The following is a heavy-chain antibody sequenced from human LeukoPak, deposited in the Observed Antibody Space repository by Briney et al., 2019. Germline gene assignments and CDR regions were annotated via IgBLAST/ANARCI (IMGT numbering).Heavy chain of an antibody. D-gene: IGHD1-26*01. CDR3: ARDAGGAFYWYFDL. J-gene: IGHJ2*01. CDR2: ISYDGSND. CDR1: GFTFSSFA. Sequence: GGSLRLSCAASGFTFSSFAMHWVRQAPGKGLEWLAVISYDGSNDYYAGSLKGRFTMSRDNSRNTLYLQIKSLRPDDTAAYYCARDAGGAFYWYFDLWGRGTLVTVSS. V-gene: IGHV3-30-3*01.